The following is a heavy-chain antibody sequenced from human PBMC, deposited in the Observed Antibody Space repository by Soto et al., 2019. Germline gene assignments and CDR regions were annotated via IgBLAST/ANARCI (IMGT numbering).Heavy chain of an antibody. CDR3: ARGRYNWNY. D-gene: IGHD1-20*01. Sequence: SETLSLTCAVYGGSFSGYYWSWIRQPPGKGLEWIGEINHSGSTNYNPSLKSRVTISVDTSKNQFSLKLSSVTAADTAVYYCARGRYNWNYWGHGTLVTVSS. CDR1: GGSFSGYY. V-gene: IGHV4-34*01. J-gene: IGHJ4*01. CDR2: INHSGST.